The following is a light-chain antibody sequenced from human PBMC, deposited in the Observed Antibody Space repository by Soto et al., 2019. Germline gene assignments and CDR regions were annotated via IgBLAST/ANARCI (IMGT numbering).Light chain of an antibody. CDR1: TSDVGGYNY. V-gene: IGLV2-14*01. CDR3: TSFTSASTQV. J-gene: IGLJ2*01. Sequence: QSALTQPASVSGSPGQSITISCTGTTSDVGGYNYVSWYQQHPGKAPKLMIYDVSNRPSGVSNRFSGSKSGNTASLTISGLQAEDAADYYCTSFTSASTQVFGGGTKLTVL. CDR2: DVS.